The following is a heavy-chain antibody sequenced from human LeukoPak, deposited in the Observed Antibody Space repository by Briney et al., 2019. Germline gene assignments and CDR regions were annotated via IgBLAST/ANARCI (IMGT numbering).Heavy chain of an antibody. D-gene: IGHD5-18*01. V-gene: IGHV3-53*01. CDR1: GFTVSSNY. Sequence: GESLKISCAASGFTVSSNYMSWVRQAPGKGLEWVSVIYSGGNTYYADSVKGRFTISRDDSKNTLYLQMNTLRAEDTAVYYCARTSAASYGYLYYFDYWGQGTLVTVSS. CDR3: ARTSAASYGYLYYFDY. J-gene: IGHJ4*02. CDR2: IYSGGNT.